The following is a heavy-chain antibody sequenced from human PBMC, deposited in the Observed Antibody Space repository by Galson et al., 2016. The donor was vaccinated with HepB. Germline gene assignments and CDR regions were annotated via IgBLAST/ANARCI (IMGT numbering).Heavy chain of an antibody. CDR1: GFTFSNAW. V-gene: IGHV3-23*01. CDR3: VKEGAWFGGDWFDP. J-gene: IGHJ5*01. CDR2: ISGRGGRT. D-gene: IGHD3-10*01. Sequence: SLRLSCAASGFTFSNAWMSWVRQAPGKGLDWVSGISGRGGRTYYGNSVKGRFTISRDTSKNTLYLQMNNLRVEDTAVYYCVKEGAWFGGDWFDPWGQGTLVIVSS.